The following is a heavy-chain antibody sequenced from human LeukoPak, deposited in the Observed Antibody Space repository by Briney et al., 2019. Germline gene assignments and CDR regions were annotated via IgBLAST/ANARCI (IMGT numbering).Heavy chain of an antibody. CDR3: ARDHELYCSGGSCSRMDV. J-gene: IGHJ6*03. D-gene: IGHD2-15*01. Sequence: GGSLRLSCAASGFTFSSYAMTWVRQAPGKGLEWVSGINGSGGRTYYADSVKGRFTISRDNARNSLYLQMNSLRAEDTAVYYCARDHELYCSGGSCSRMDVWGKGTTVTISS. CDR2: INGSGGRT. V-gene: IGHV3-23*01. CDR1: GFTFSSYA.